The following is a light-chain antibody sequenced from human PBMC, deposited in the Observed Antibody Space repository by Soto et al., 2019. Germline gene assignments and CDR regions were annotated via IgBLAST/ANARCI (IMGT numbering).Light chain of an antibody. CDR1: QDISVY. CDR3: QKFNTARLT. J-gene: IGKJ5*01. CDR2: SAS. V-gene: IGKV1-27*01. Sequence: DIQMTQSPSSLSASVGDRVTITFRASQDISVYLAWYQQKPWKVPKLLIYSASTLQSGVPSRFSGSGSGTDFTLTISSLQPEDVATYYCQKFNTARLTFGQGTRLEIK.